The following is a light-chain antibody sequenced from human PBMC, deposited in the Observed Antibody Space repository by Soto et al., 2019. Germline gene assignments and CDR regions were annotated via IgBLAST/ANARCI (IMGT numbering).Light chain of an antibody. Sequence: EIVLTQSPATLSLSPEERATLSCRASQSVSSYLAWYQQKPGQAPRLLIYDASNRATGIPARFSGSGSGTDFTLTISSLEPEDFAVYYCQQRGNWPLTFGQGTKVEIK. CDR2: DAS. V-gene: IGKV3-11*01. J-gene: IGKJ1*01. CDR1: QSVSSY. CDR3: QQRGNWPLT.